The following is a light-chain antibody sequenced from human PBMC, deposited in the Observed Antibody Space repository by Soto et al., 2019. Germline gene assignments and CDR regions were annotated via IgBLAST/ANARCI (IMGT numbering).Light chain of an antibody. J-gene: IGKJ1*01. CDR2: DAS. V-gene: IGKV1-5*01. Sequence: LQVTHASSTLFGSVGGRVTVSLPASQSVSSWLAWYQPKPGKAPKLLIYDASTLESGVPSRFSGSGSGTEFTLTITSLQPDDFATYYCQQLHSYSPTFGQGTKVDIK. CDR1: QSVSSW. CDR3: QQLHSYSPT.